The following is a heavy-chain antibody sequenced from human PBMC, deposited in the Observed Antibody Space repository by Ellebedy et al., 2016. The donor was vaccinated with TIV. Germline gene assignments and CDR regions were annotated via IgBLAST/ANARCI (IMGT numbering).Heavy chain of an antibody. J-gene: IGHJ5*02. CDR2: IYYSGST. CDR1: GGSISSYY. D-gene: IGHD3-22*01. CDR3: ARNFFYYEKTSWFDP. Sequence: MPSETLSLTCTVSGGSISSYYWSWIRQPPGKGLEWIGYIYYSGSTNYNPSLKSRVTISVDTSKNQFSLKLSSVTAADTAVYYCARNFFYYEKTSWFDPWGQGTLVTVST. V-gene: IGHV4-59*01.